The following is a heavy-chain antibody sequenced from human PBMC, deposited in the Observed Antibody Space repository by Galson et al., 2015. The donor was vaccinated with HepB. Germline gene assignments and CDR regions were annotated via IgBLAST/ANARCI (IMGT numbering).Heavy chain of an antibody. D-gene: IGHD3-10*01. Sequence: SVKVSCKVSGYTLTELSMHWVRQAPGKGLEWMGGFDPEDGETIYAQKFQGRVTKTEDTSTDTAYMELSSLRSEDTAVYYCATGGGSGSYYRSHPGYWGQGTLITVSS. CDR3: ATGGGSGSYYRSHPGY. J-gene: IGHJ4*02. CDR2: FDPEDGET. V-gene: IGHV1-24*01. CDR1: GYTLTELS.